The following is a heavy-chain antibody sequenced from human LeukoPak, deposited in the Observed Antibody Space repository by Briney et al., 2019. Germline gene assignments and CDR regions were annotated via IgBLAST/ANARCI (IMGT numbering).Heavy chain of an antibody. D-gene: IGHD3-22*01. CDR2: IIDYNGNT. Sequence: GSVKVSSTAAGCTFTTYGISRWRRAPGQGREGRGGIIDYNGNTKYAQKLQGRVTMTTDTSTSTAYMELRSLISDDTAVYYCARSEEYYYDSSGYYSWYFDLWGRGTLVTVSS. J-gene: IGHJ2*01. CDR1: GCTFTTYG. CDR3: ARSEEYYYDSSGYYSWYFDL. V-gene: IGHV1-18*01.